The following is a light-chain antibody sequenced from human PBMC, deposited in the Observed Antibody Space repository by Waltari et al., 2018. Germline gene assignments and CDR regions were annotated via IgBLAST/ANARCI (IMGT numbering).Light chain of an antibody. J-gene: IGKJ1*01. CDR3: QQRSSWPRT. CDR1: QSVSYS. Sequence: EIVLTQSLATLPLSPGERATLSCRASQSVSYSLAWYQQKPGQTPRLLIYRAANWTAGIPARFSGSGSGSDFTLTISSLEPEDFALYYGQQRSSWPRTFGQGTKVEIK. V-gene: IGKV3-11*01. CDR2: RAA.